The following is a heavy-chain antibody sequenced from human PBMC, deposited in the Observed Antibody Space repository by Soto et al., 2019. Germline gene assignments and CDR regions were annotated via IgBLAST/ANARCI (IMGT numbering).Heavy chain of an antibody. CDR1: GGSISGSNW. Sequence: PSETLSLTCAVSGGSISGSNWWSWVRQPPGKGLEWIGEIYHSGSTNYNPSLKSRVTISVDKSKNQFSLKLSSVTAADTAVYYCARVHPYYYYGMDVWGQGTTVTVSS. CDR2: IYHSGST. J-gene: IGHJ6*02. V-gene: IGHV4-4*02. CDR3: ARVHPYYYYGMDV.